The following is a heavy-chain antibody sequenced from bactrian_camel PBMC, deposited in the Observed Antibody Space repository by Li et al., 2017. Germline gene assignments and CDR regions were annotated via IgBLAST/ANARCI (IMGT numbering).Heavy chain of an antibody. CDR1: GHTYNYNF. CDR2: ISTDGGST. V-gene: IGHV3S40*01. J-gene: IGHJ4*01. Sequence: DVQLVESGGGSVQAGGSLRLSCAASGHTYNYNFMGWFRQAPGREREGVAAISTDGGSTYYADSVKGRFIISKDQVNDTVYLQMDNLKPEDTAMYSCKTLPECSYCLLVSATEVNTGAGVPRSPSP. D-gene: IGHD3*01. CDR3: KTLPECSYCLLVSATEVNT.